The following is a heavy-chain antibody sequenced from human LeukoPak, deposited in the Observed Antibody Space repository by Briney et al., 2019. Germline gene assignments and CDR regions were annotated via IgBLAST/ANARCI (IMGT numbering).Heavy chain of an antibody. J-gene: IGHJ4*02. CDR1: GFTFSSYG. V-gene: IGHV3-30*18. CDR3: AKGVVVTAIPPFDY. D-gene: IGHD2-21*02. Sequence: SGGSLRLPCAASGFTFSSYGMHWVRQAPGKGLEWVAVISYDGSNKYYADSVKGRFTISRDNSKNTLYLQMNSLRAEDTAVYYCAKGVVVTAIPPFDYWGQGTLVTVSS. CDR2: ISYDGSNK.